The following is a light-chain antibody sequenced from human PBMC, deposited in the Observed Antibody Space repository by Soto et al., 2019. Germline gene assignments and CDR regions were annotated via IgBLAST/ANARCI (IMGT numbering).Light chain of an antibody. CDR1: SSDVGSYNL. V-gene: IGLV2-23*01. J-gene: IGLJ3*02. CDR3: CSYAGSSTWV. Sequence: QSVLTQPASVSGSPGQSITISCTGTSSDVGSYNLVSWYQQHPGKAPKLMIYDGSKRPSGVSNRFSGSKSGNTASLTISGLQAEDDADYYCCSYAGSSTWVFGGGTKVTVL. CDR2: DGS.